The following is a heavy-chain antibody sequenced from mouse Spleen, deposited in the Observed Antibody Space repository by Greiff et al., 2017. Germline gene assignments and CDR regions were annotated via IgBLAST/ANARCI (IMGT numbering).Heavy chain of an antibody. Sequence: SGPELVKPGASVKIPCKASGYTFTDYNMDWVKQSHGKSLEWIGDINPNNGGTIYNQKFKGKATLTVDKSSSTAYMELRSLTSEDTAVYYCARRDMVTFYYAMDYWGQGTSVTVSS. D-gene: IGHD2-1*01. CDR2: INPNNGGT. V-gene: IGHV1-18*01. CDR3: ARRDMVTFYYAMDY. J-gene: IGHJ4*01. CDR1: GYTFTDYN.